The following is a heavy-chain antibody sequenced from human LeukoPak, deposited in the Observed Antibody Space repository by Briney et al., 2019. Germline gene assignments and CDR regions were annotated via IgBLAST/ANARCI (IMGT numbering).Heavy chain of an antibody. Sequence: ASVKVSCKGSGYTVTSYYMHWVRQAPGQGIEWMGIINPSGGSTSYAQKFQGRVTMTRDTSTSTVYMELSSLRSEDTAVYYCARDIRSNPPYYYYYGMDVWGQGTTVTVSS. CDR3: ARDIRSNPPYYYYYGMDV. J-gene: IGHJ6*02. CDR2: INPSGGST. V-gene: IGHV1-46*01. D-gene: IGHD3-3*02. CDR1: GYTVTSYY.